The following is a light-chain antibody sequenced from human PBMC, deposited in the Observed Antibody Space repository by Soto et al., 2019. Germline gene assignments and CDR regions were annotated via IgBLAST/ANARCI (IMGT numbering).Light chain of an antibody. CDR2: GAS. Sequence: EIVLTQSPDTLSLSPGQRATLSCRARQSVTGNYLAWYQQKPGQAPRLLIYGASSRATVIPDRFSGSGSGTDFTLTISRLEPEDFAVYYCQQYGISPSWTFGQGTKVEIK. CDR1: QSVTGNY. J-gene: IGKJ1*01. CDR3: QQYGISPSWT. V-gene: IGKV3-20*01.